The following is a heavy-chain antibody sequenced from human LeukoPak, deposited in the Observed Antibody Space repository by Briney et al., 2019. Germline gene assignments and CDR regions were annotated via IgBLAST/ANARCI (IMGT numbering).Heavy chain of an antibody. V-gene: IGHV3-74*01. CDR1: GFTLSNYW. D-gene: IGHD3-10*01. CDR3: VRDYGRSRDYGMDV. Sequence: GGSLRLSCAASGFTLSNYWMHWVRQAPGQGLVWVSRINADGSSASYADSVKGRSTISRDNAKNTLYLQMNSLRAEDTAMYYCVRDYGRSRDYGMDVWGQGTTVTASS. J-gene: IGHJ6*02. CDR2: INADGSSA.